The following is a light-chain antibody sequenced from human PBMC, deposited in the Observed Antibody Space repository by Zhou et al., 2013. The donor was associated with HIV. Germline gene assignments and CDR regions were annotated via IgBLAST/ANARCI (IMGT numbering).Light chain of an antibody. V-gene: IGKV2-30*02. CDR3: MQGTHWPPYT. J-gene: IGKJ2*01. CDR2: KVS. CDR1: QSLVHSDGNTY. Sequence: DVVMTQSPLSLPVTLGQPASISCRSSQSLVHSDGNTYLNWFQQRPGQSPRRLIYKVSNRDSGVPDRFNGGGTGTAFTLNISRVEAEDVGVYYCMQGTHWPPYTFGPGTKLEI.